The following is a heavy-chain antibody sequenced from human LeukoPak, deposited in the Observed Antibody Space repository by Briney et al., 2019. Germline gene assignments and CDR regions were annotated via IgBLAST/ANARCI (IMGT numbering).Heavy chain of an antibody. CDR3: ARDTLLGSAHAFDI. V-gene: IGHV3-7*01. CDR1: GFTFSSYW. D-gene: IGHD1-26*01. CDR2: IKQDGSEK. Sequence: GGSLRLSCAASGFTFSSYWMSWVRQAPGKGLEWVANIKQDGSEKYYVDSVKGRFTISRGNAKNSLYLQMNSLRAGDTAVYYCARDTLLGSAHAFDIWGQGTMVTVSS. J-gene: IGHJ3*02.